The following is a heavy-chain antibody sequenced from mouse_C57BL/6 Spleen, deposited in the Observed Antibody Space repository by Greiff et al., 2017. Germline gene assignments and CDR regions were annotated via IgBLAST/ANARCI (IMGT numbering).Heavy chain of an antibody. Sequence: QVQLQQPGAELVRPGTSVKLSCKASGYTFTSYWMHWVKQRPGQGLEWIGVIDPSDSYTNYNQKFKGKATLTVDTSSSTAYMQLSSLTSEDSAVYYCARRRDYCNVYWYFDVWGTGTTVTVSS. CDR1: GYTFTSYW. CDR2: IDPSDSYT. D-gene: IGHD2-1*01. V-gene: IGHV1-59*01. J-gene: IGHJ1*03. CDR3: ARRRDYCNVYWYFDV.